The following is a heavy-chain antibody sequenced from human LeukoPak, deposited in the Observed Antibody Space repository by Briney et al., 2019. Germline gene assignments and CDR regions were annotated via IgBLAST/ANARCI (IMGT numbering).Heavy chain of an antibody. J-gene: IGHJ6*03. V-gene: IGHV5-51*01. Sequence: GESLKISCKGSGYSFTSYWIGWVRQMPGKGLEWMGIIYPGDSDTRYSPSFQGQVTIPADKSISTAYLQWSSLKASDTAMYYCAGHRFNYDFWSGDETYYYYYYMDVWGKGTTVTVSS. D-gene: IGHD3-3*01. CDR3: AGHRFNYDFWSGDETYYYYYYMDV. CDR1: GYSFTSYW. CDR2: IYPGDSDT.